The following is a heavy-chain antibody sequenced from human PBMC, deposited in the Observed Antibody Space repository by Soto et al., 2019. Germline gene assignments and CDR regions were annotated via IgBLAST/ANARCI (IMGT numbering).Heavy chain of an antibody. V-gene: IGHV3-30*18. D-gene: IGHD3-22*01. CDR1: GFTFSSYG. Sequence: PGGSLRLSCAASGFTFSSYGMHWVRQAPGKGLEWVAVISYDGSNKYYADSVKGRFTISRDNSKNTLYLQMNSLRAEDTAVYYCAKLHLYPGSRPDSSGYYYGLLGTDPDYWGQGTLVTVSS. CDR3: AKLHLYPGSRPDSSGYYYGLLGTDPDY. J-gene: IGHJ4*02. CDR2: ISYDGSNK.